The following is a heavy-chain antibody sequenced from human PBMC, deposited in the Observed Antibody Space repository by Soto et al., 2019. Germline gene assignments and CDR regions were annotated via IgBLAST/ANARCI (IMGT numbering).Heavy chain of an antibody. V-gene: IGHV4-4*02. D-gene: IGHD1-7*01. CDR3: ASRITGTRSDYYGMDV. CDR1: GGSISSSNW. CDR2: IYHSGST. J-gene: IGHJ6*02. Sequence: QVQLQESGPGLVKPTGTLSLTCAVSGGSISSSNWWSWVRQPPGKGLEWIGEIYHSGSTNYNPSLKSPVTISVDKSKNQFSLKLSSVTAAHTAVYYCASRITGTRSDYYGMDVWGQGTTVTVSS.